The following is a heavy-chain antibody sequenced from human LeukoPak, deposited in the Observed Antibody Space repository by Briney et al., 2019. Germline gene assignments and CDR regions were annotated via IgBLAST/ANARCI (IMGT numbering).Heavy chain of an antibody. V-gene: IGHV4-61*02. J-gene: IGHJ3*02. CDR3: ARALGYYDFWSAPGDAFDI. D-gene: IGHD3-3*01. CDR1: GGSISSGSYY. CDR2: IYTSGST. Sequence: SETLSLTCTVYGGSISSGSYYWSWIRQPAGKGLEWIGRIYTSGSTNYNPSLKSRVTISVDTSKNQFSLKLSSVTAADTAVYYCARALGYYDFWSAPGDAFDIWGQGTMVTVSS.